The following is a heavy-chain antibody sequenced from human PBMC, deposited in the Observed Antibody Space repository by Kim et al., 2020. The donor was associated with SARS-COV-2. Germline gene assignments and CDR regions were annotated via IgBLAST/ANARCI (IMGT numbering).Heavy chain of an antibody. Sequence: SETLSLTCAVYGGSFSGYYWSWIRQPPGKGLEWIGEINHSGSTNYNPSLKSRVTISVDTSKNQFSLKLSSVTAADTAVYYCARARRMVRGVMARYYYYGMDVWGQGTTVTVSS. CDR2: INHSGST. CDR1: GGSFSGYY. D-gene: IGHD3-10*01. CDR3: ARARRMVRGVMARYYYYGMDV. V-gene: IGHV4-34*01. J-gene: IGHJ6*02.